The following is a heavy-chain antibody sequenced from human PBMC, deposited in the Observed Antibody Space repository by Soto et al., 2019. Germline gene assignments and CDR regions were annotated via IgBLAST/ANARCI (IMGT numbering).Heavy chain of an antibody. D-gene: IGHD3-16*01. V-gene: IGHV4-4*07. Sequence: SETLSLTCTVSGASISNYFLTWIRQPAGKGLEWIGRINPRGITNYNPSLKSRVTMSVDTSKNQFSLNLTSVTAADTAVYYCARESVGERPLDYWGQGTLVTVSS. J-gene: IGHJ4*02. CDR1: GASISNYF. CDR3: ARESVGERPLDY. CDR2: INPRGIT.